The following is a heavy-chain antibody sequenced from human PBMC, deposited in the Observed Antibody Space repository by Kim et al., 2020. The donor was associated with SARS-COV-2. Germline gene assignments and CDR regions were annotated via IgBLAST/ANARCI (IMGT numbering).Heavy chain of an antibody. CDR2: ISSSGSTI. Sequence: GGSLRLSCAASGFTFSDYYMSWIRQAPGKGLEWVSYISSSGSTIYYADSVKGRFTISRDNAKNSLYLQMNSLRAEDTAVYYCARDIPTTVVKKEVFGMDVWGQGTTVTVSS. D-gene: IGHD4-17*01. J-gene: IGHJ6*02. CDR1: GFTFSDYY. V-gene: IGHV3-11*01. CDR3: ARDIPTTVVKKEVFGMDV.